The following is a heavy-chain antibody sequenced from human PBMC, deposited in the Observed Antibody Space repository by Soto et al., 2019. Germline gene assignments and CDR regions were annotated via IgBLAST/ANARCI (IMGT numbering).Heavy chain of an antibody. CDR1: GVSIINYY. CDR3: AKYYDSNPSYLHFTY. V-gene: IGHV4-59*01. J-gene: IGHJ4*02. Sequence: SETLSLTCTVSGVSIINYYWTWIRQPPGKGLEWIGYIYYTGNTNYNPSLKSRVTISVDTSKNQFSLKLSSVTAADTAVYYCAKYYDSNPSYLHFTYWGQGALVTVAS. CDR2: IYYTGNT. D-gene: IGHD3-22*01.